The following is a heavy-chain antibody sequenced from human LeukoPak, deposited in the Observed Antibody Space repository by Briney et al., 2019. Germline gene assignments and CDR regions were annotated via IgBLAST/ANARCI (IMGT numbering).Heavy chain of an antibody. V-gene: IGHV3-7*01. CDR3: VREGYSSSWYSPLDY. CDR2: INQDGSEK. CDR1: GFSFRSYA. J-gene: IGHJ4*02. D-gene: IGHD6-13*01. Sequence: GGSLRLSCAASGFSFRSYAMHWVRQAPGKGLEWLANINQDGSEKNYVDSVKGRVTIFRDNARNSLNLQMNSLRADDTAVYYCVREGYSSSWYSPLDYWGREPWSPSPQ.